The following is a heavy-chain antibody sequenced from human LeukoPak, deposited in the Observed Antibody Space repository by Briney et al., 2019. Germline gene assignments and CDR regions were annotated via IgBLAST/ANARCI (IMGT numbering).Heavy chain of an antibody. Sequence: PGGSLRLSCAASGFTFSSYAMSWVRQAPGKGLGWVSAISGSGGSTYYADSVKGRFTISRDNSKNTLYLQMNSLRAEDTAVYYCAKSSYCGGDCYGPAPVPYFDYWGQGTLVTVSS. CDR1: GFTFSSYA. D-gene: IGHD2-21*02. J-gene: IGHJ4*02. V-gene: IGHV3-23*01. CDR2: ISGSGGST. CDR3: AKSSYCGGDCYGPAPVPYFDY.